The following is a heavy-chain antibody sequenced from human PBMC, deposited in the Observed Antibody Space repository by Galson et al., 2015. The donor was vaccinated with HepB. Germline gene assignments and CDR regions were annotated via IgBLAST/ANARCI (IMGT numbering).Heavy chain of an antibody. CDR1: GFTSGMTFTTYA. D-gene: IGHD2-21*01. CDR3: AKDYFGMAV. CDR2: ISGSGGSP. Sequence: SLRLSCAASGFTSGMTFTTYAMTWVRQTPGKGLEWVSAISGSGGSPYYADSVKGRFIISRDNSNDTLYLLMSSLRAEDTAIYYCAKDYFGMAVWGQGTTVTVSS. J-gene: IGHJ6*02. V-gene: IGHV3-23*01.